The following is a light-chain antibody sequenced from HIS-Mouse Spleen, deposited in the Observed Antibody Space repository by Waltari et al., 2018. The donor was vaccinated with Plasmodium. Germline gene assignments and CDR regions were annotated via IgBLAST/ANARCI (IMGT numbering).Light chain of an antibody. CDR1: QSVSSN. CDR3: QQYNNWSFT. Sequence: IVMTQSPATLSVSPGERATLSCRASQSVSSNLAWYQQKPGQAPRLLIYGASTRATGIPDRFSGSGSGTEFTLTISSLQSEDFAVYYCQQYNNWSFTFGPGTKVDIK. V-gene: IGKV3-15*01. J-gene: IGKJ3*01. CDR2: GAS.